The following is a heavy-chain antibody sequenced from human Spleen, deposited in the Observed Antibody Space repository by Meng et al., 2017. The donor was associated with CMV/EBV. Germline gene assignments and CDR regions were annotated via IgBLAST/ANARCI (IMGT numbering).Heavy chain of an antibody. V-gene: IGHV3-48*04. CDR2: ISESSYTI. Sequence: GESLKISCAASGFTFSSYSMNWVRQAPGKGLEWVAYISESSYTIYYTDSVKGRFTISRDNAKNSLYLQVNSLRAEDTAVYYCARSYDFWSASFDYWGQGTLVTVSS. CDR1: GFTFSSYS. CDR3: ARSYDFWSASFDY. J-gene: IGHJ4*02. D-gene: IGHD3-3*01.